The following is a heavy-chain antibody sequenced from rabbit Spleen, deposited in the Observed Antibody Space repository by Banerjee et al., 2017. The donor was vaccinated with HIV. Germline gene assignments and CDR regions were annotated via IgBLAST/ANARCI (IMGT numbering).Heavy chain of an antibody. CDR2: IDGVFGTT. D-gene: IGHD1-1*01. V-gene: IGHV1S40*01. CDR1: GFSFTNIYY. J-gene: IGHJ4*01. CDR3: VRGASSSGYYSL. Sequence: QSLEESGGDLVKPGASLTLTCTASGFSFTNIYYICWVRQAPGKGLEWIGYIDGVFGTTYYARWVNGRFTISSHNAQNTLYLQLNSLTAADTATYFCVRGASSSGYYSLWGPGTLVTVS.